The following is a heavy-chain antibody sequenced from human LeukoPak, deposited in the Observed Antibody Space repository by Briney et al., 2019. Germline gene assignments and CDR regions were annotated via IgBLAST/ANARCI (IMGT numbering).Heavy chain of an antibody. CDR1: GFSFNNYA. J-gene: IGHJ2*01. D-gene: IGHD1-26*01. Sequence: GGSLRLSCSASGFSFNNYAMSWIRQAPGKGLTWVSLVSPAYGRTYYADSVKGRFTISRDSSKNTLFLHMNTLRAEDTAIYYCAKDRTVGASYWYFDLWGRGTLVTVSS. CDR3: AKDRTVGASYWYFDL. CDR2: VSPAYGRT. V-gene: IGHV3-23*01.